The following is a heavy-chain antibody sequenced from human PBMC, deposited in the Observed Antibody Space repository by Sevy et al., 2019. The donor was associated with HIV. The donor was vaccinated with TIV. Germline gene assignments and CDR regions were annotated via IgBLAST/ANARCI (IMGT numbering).Heavy chain of an antibody. V-gene: IGHV1-18*01. CDR3: ARTYYYDSSGYKESRYYGMDV. Sequence: ASVKVSCKASGYTFTSYGISWVRQAPGQGLEWMGWISAYNGNTNYAQMLQGRVTMTTDTSTSTAYMELRSLRSDDTAVYYCARTYYYDSSGYKESRYYGMDVWGQGTTVTVSS. J-gene: IGHJ6*02. CDR1: GYTFTSYG. CDR2: ISAYNGNT. D-gene: IGHD3-22*01.